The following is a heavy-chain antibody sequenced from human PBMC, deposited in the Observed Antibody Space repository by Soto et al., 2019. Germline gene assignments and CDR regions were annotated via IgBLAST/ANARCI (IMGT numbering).Heavy chain of an antibody. CDR3: AKTAPGIAVGSFYYSYMDV. V-gene: IGHV3-23*01. Sequence: GGSLRLSCAASGFTFSSYAMSWVRQAPGKGLEWVSAISGSGGSTYYADSVKGRFTISRDNSKNTLYLEMNSLRAEDTEVYYCAKTAPGIAVGSFYYSYMDVWGKGNTVTVSS. CDR2: ISGSGGST. J-gene: IGHJ6*03. CDR1: GFTFSSYA. D-gene: IGHD6-19*01.